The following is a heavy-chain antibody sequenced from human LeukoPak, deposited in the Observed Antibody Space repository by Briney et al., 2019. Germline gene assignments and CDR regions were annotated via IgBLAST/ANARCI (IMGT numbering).Heavy chain of an antibody. CDR3: ARDGITMKVLVDP. V-gene: IGHV3-30*02. J-gene: IGHJ5*02. D-gene: IGHD3-22*01. Sequence: PGGSLRLSCAASGFTFSNYAIHWVRQAPGKGLEWVAFIRYDGSNKYYVDSVKGRFTISRDNSKNTLYLQMNSLRAEDTAVYYCARDGITMKVLVDPWGQGTLVTVSS. CDR1: GFTFSNYA. CDR2: IRYDGSNK.